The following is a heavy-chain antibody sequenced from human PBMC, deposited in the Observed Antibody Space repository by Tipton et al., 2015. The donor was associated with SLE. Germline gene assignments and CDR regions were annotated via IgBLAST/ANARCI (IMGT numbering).Heavy chain of an antibody. J-gene: IGHJ6*02. D-gene: IGHD2-2*01. CDR1: GGSLTNYY. V-gene: IGHV4-59*01. Sequence: GLVKPSETLSLTCTVSGGSLTNYYWTWIRQSPGKGLEWIGYVYDTGTTNRNPSLKSRVTLLVDISKNQFSLKVSSVTAADTAVYYCARVPYCSSTSCYRGMDVWGQGTTVSVSS. CDR2: VYDTGTT. CDR3: ARVPYCSSTSCYRGMDV.